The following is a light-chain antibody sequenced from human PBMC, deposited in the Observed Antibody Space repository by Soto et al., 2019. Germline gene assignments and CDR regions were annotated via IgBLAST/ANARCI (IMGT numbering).Light chain of an antibody. CDR3: QQYKDYTWT. Sequence: DIQMTQSPSTRSSFVGDRVSITCLASQSVDRYLAWYQQKPGKAPHLLIYDASSLESGVPSRFSGSGSGTEFTLTISSLQPDDFTTFYCQQYKDYTWTFGQGTKVDIK. V-gene: IGKV1-5*01. CDR2: DAS. CDR1: QSVDRY. J-gene: IGKJ1*01.